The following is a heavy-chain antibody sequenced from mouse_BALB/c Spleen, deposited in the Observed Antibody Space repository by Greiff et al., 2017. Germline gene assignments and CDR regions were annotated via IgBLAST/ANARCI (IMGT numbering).Heavy chain of an antibody. V-gene: IGHV3-2*02. CDR2: ISYSGST. CDR3: AGGYFGFAY. Sequence: EVKLQESGPGLVKPSQSLSLTCTVTGYSITSDYAWNWIRQFPGNKLEWMGYISYSGSTSYNPSLKSRISITRDTSKNQFFLQLNSVTTEDTATYYCAGGYFGFAYWGQGTLVTVSA. J-gene: IGHJ3*01. CDR1: GYSITSDYA. D-gene: IGHD2-14*01.